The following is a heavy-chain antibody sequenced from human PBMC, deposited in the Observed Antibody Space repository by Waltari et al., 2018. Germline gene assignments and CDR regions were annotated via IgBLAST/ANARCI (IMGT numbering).Heavy chain of an antibody. D-gene: IGHD3-10*01. CDR2: IIPIFGTA. CDR1: GGTFSSYA. J-gene: IGHJ4*02. V-gene: IGHV1-69*13. CDR3: ARAKSTSRITMVQGVINKGYYFDY. Sequence: QVQLVQSGAEVKKPGSSVKVSCKASGGTFSSYAISWVRQAPGQGLEWMGGIIPIFGTANYAQKFQGRVTITADESTSTAYMELSSLRSEDTAVYYCARAKSTSRITMVQGVINKGYYFDYWGQGTLVTVSS.